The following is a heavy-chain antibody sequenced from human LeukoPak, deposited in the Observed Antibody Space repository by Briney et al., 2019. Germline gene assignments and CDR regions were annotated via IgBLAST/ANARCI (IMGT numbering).Heavy chain of an antibody. Sequence: SETLSLTCTVSGGSISSYYWSWIRQPPGKGLEWIGYIYYSGSTNYNPSLKSRVTISVDTSKNQFSLKLSSVAAADTAVYYCARREDEHWYFDLWGRGTLVTVSS. V-gene: IGHV4-59*08. CDR3: ARREDEHWYFDL. CDR2: IYYSGST. CDR1: GGSISSYY. J-gene: IGHJ2*01.